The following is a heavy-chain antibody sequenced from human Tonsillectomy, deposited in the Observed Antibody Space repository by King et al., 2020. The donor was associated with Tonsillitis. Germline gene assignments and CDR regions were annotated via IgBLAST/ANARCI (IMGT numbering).Heavy chain of an antibody. Sequence: VQLVESGGGLVKPGGSLRISCAASGFTFSLYGLNWVRQAPGKGLEWVSSLSSGSTYIYYADSVKGRFTISRDNAKNSLYLQMNSLRAEDTGVYYCARGRSSGLNPYHFDYWGQGTPVTVPS. CDR2: LSSGSTYI. D-gene: IGHD2-8*01. CDR3: ARGRSSGLNPYHFDY. V-gene: IGHV3-21*01. J-gene: IGHJ4*02. CDR1: GFTFSLYG.